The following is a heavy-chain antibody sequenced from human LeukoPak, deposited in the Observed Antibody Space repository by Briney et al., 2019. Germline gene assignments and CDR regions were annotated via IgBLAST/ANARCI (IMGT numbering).Heavy chain of an antibody. CDR2: INHSGST. V-gene: IGHV4-34*01. Sequence: SETLSLSCAVYGGSFSGYYWSWIRQPPGKGLEWIGEINHSGSTNYNPSLKSRVTISVDTSKNQFSLKLSSVTAADTAVYYCATPGGYSYGTFDYWGQGTLVTVSS. D-gene: IGHD5-18*01. J-gene: IGHJ4*02. CDR1: GGSFSGYY. CDR3: ATPGGYSYGTFDY.